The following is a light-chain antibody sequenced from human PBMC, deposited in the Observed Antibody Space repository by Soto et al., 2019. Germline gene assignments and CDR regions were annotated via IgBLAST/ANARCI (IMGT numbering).Light chain of an antibody. CDR2: SAS. CDR1: QGFSTW. J-gene: IGKJ4*01. V-gene: IGKV1-12*01. Sequence: DIQMTPSPSSVSASVGDRVTITCRASQGFSTWLAWYRRKPGRAPELLIYSASSLHSGVPSRFSGSGSGTDFTRTISSLQPEDFATYYCQQANSFPRTFGGGTEVEIK. CDR3: QQANSFPRT.